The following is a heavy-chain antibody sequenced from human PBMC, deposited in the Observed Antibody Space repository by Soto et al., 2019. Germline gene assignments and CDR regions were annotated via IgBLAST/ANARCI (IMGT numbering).Heavy chain of an antibody. J-gene: IGHJ4*02. Sequence: EVQLLESGGGLVQPGGSLRLSCAASGFTFSSYAMNWVRQAPGKGLEWVSAIFATGGSTYYADSVKGRFTISRDNSKNTLYLQMNSLRAEDTAVYYCATYSQRSPTDYWGQGTLVTVSS. CDR3: ATYSQRSPTDY. D-gene: IGHD2-15*01. CDR2: IFATGGST. CDR1: GFTFSSYA. V-gene: IGHV3-23*01.